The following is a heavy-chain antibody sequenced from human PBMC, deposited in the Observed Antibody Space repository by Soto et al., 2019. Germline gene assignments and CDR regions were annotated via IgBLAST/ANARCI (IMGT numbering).Heavy chain of an antibody. Sequence: PGGSLRLSCAASGFTFSSYGMHWVRQAPGKGLEWVAVIWYDGSNKYYADSVKGRFTISRDNSKNTLYLQMNSLRAEDTAVYYCARDGERYGSGYYYYGMDVWGQGTTVTVSS. D-gene: IGHD3-10*01. V-gene: IGHV3-33*01. J-gene: IGHJ6*02. CDR1: GFTFSSYG. CDR3: ARDGERYGSGYYYYGMDV. CDR2: IWYDGSNK.